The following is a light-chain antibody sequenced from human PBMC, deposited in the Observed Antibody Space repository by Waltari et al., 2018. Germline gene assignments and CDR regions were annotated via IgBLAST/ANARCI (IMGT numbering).Light chain of an antibody. V-gene: IGKV1-27*01. CDR1: HGINNY. CDR2: GAS. Sequence: DVQMTHSPPSLSASVGDSVTNTGWARHGINNYLAGYQQKPGKVPKLRIYGASTLQSGVPSRFSGSGSGTVFTLTISSLQPEDVATYYCQKYDNAPWTFGQGTKVEIK. J-gene: IGKJ1*01. CDR3: QKYDNAPWT.